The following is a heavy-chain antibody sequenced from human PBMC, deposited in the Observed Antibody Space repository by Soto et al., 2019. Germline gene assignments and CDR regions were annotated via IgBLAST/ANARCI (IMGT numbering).Heavy chain of an antibody. D-gene: IGHD2-15*01. CDR1: GYTFTSYD. V-gene: IGHV1-8*01. J-gene: IGHJ6*02. CDR2: MNPNSGNT. Sequence: QVQLVQSGAEVKKPGASVKVSCKASGYTFTSYDINWVRQATGQGLEWMGWMNPNSGNTGYAQKFQGRVTMTRNTSIRTVYMELSSRRAEDAAVYYCARGVRGGSFAPGYYGMDVWGQGTTVTVSS. CDR3: ARGVRGGSFAPGYYGMDV.